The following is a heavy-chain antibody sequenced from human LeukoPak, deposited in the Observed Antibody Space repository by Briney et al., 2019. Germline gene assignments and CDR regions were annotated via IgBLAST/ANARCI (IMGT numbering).Heavy chain of an antibody. CDR2: ITGSGGNT. Sequence: GGSLRLSCAASGFTFSSYAMNWVRQAPGKGLEWVSLITGSGGNTYYADSGKGRFTISRDNSKNTLYLKMDSLRADDTAVYSCAKAAGSTYGSEYFHYWGQGTLVTVSS. CDR3: AKAAGSTYGSEYFHY. J-gene: IGHJ4*02. D-gene: IGHD5-18*01. V-gene: IGHV3-23*01. CDR1: GFTFSSYA.